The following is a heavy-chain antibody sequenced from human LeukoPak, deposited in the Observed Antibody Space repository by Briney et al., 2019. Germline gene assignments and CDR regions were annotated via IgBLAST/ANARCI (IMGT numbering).Heavy chain of an antibody. V-gene: IGHV3-48*03. CDR1: GLTFSSYE. CDR3: ARDLGYCTSTSCYSLYGMDV. D-gene: IGHD2-2*02. CDR2: ISSSGGTI. J-gene: IGHJ6*04. Sequence: GGSLRLSCAASGLTFSSYEMNWVREAPGEGLEWVSYISSSGGTIHYADSVKGRFTISRDNAKNSLYLQMNSLRAEDTAVYYCARDLGYCTSTSCYSLYGMDVWGKGTTVTVSS.